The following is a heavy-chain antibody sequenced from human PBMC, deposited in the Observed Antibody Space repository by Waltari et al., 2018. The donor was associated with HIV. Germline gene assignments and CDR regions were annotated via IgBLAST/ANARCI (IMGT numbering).Heavy chain of an antibody. CDR3: VKERGPFNGFDI. D-gene: IGHD3-16*01. J-gene: IGHJ3*02. Sequence: QVYLLESGGGAVPPGRSLYIPCSASGLTLGSHGMHWVRQAPGKGLEWVAVIWSDGYNKFYADSVRGRFTFSRDNSKYTLSLQMNSLRAEDTALYYCVKERGPFNGFDIWGQGTMVTVSS. CDR1: GLTLGSHG. CDR2: IWSDGYNK. V-gene: IGHV3-33*06.